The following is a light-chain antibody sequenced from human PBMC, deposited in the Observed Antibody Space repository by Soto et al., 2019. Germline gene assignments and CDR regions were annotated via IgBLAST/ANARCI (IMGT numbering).Light chain of an antibody. CDR2: GAS. V-gene: IGKV3-20*01. J-gene: IGKJ3*01. CDR3: HQFFGSSPRFT. Sequence: EIVLTQSPGTLALSPGERGTLSCRASESISTTRLAWYQQKAGQAPRLLIYGASNSATGIPDRFSVSGSATDLTLRISRLEHEDLAVYYCHQFFGSSPRFTFPRRTRVDIE. CDR1: ESISTTR.